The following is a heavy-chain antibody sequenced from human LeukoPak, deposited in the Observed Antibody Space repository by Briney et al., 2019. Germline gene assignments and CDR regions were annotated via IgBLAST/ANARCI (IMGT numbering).Heavy chain of an antibody. CDR3: ARDHQAARGFDY. CDR2: INHSGST. CDR1: GGSFSGYY. D-gene: IGHD2-15*01. V-gene: IGHV4-34*01. J-gene: IGHJ4*02. Sequence: SETLSLTCAVYGGSFSGYYWSWIRQPPGKGLEWIGEINHSGSTNYNPSLKSRVTISVDTSKNQFSLKLSSVTAADTAVYYCARDHQAARGFDYWGQGTLVTVSS.